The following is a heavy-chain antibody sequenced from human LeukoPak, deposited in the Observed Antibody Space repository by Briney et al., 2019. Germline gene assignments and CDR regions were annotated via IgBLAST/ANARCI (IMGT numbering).Heavy chain of an antibody. CDR2: INPNSGGT. V-gene: IGHV1-2*02. Sequence: VASVKVSCKASGYTFTGYYMHWVRQAPGQGLEWMGWINPNSGGTNYAQKFQGRVTMTRDTSISTAYMGLSRLRSDDTAVYYCAREGYYDSSGYYRRVDAFDIWGQGTMVTVSS. D-gene: IGHD3-22*01. J-gene: IGHJ3*02. CDR1: GYTFTGYY. CDR3: AREGYYDSSGYYRRVDAFDI.